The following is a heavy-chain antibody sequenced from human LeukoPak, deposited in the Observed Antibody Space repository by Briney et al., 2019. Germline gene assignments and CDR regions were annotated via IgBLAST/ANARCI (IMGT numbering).Heavy chain of an antibody. V-gene: IGHV3-64D*06. CDR2: ISSNGGST. Sequence: GGSLRLSCSASGFTFSSYPMHWVRQAPGKGLEYVSAISSNGGSTYYADSVKGRVTLSRDNSKNTLYLQMSSLRAEDTAVHYCVKRSIAAAHARYFDYWGQGTLVTVSS. CDR3: VKRSIAAAHARYFDY. D-gene: IGHD6-6*01. J-gene: IGHJ4*02. CDR1: GFTFSSYP.